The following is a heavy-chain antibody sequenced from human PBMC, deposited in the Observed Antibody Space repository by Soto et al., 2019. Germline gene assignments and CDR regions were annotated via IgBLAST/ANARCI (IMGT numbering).Heavy chain of an antibody. CDR3: AKVGIAVAGGMDV. V-gene: IGHV3-30*18. CDR2: ISYDGSNK. Sequence: QVQLVESGGGVVQPGRSLRLSCAASGFTLSSYGMHWVRQAPGKGLEWVAVISYDGSNKYYADSVKGRFTISRDNSKNTLYLQMNSLRAEDTAVYYCAKVGIAVAGGMDVWGQGTTVTVSS. J-gene: IGHJ6*02. D-gene: IGHD6-19*01. CDR1: GFTLSSYG.